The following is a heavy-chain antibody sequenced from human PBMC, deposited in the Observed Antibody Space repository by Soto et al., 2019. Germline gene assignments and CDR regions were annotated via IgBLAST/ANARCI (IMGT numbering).Heavy chain of an antibody. CDR3: TSTYYFDY. D-gene: IGHD4-4*01. V-gene: IGHV3-49*03. CDR2: IRSKTDGGTT. CDR1: GFTFGDYA. J-gene: IGHJ4*02. Sequence: GGSLRLSCTASGFTFGDYAMSWFRQAPGKGLEWVGFIRSKTDGGTTDYAAPVKGRFTISRDVSKNTLYLQMNSLKIEDTAVYYCTSTYYFDYWGQGTLVTVSS.